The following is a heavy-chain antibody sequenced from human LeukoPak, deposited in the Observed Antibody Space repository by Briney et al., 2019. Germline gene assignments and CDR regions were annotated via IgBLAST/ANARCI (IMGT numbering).Heavy chain of an antibody. Sequence: ASVKVSCEASGYTFTGYYMHWVRQAPGQGLEWMGWINPNSGGTNYAQKFQGRVTMTRDTSISTAYMELSRLRSDDTAVYYCARVSSSWYVNWFDPWGQGTLVTVSS. CDR1: GYTFTGYY. D-gene: IGHD6-13*01. CDR3: ARVSSSWYVNWFDP. J-gene: IGHJ5*02. CDR2: INPNSGGT. V-gene: IGHV1-2*02.